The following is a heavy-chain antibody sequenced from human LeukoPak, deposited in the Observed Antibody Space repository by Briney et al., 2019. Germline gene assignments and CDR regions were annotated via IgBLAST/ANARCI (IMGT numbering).Heavy chain of an antibody. CDR3: AREGYYYDSSGYSDYYYYMDV. CDR1: GFTFSSYW. D-gene: IGHD3-22*01. Sequence: GGSLRLSCAASGFTFSSYWMSWVRQAPGKGLEWVANIKQDGSEKYYVDSVKGRFTISRDNAKNSLYLQMNSLRSEDTAVYYCAREGYYYDSSGYSDYYYYMDVWGKGTTVTVSS. J-gene: IGHJ6*03. V-gene: IGHV3-7*03. CDR2: IKQDGSEK.